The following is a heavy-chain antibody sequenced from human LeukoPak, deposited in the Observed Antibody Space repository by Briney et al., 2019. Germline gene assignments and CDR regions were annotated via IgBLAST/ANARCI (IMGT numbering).Heavy chain of an antibody. Sequence: SETLSLTCAVSGYSISSSYYWGWIRQPPGKGLEWIGSIYHSGNTYFNPSLKSRVTISVDTSKNQFSLKLSSVTAADTAVYYCARHVATVTTWDLYYFDYWGQGTLVTVSS. CDR2: IYHSGNT. V-gene: IGHV4-38-2*01. J-gene: IGHJ4*02. CDR3: ARHVATVTTWDLYYFDY. CDR1: GYSISSSYY. D-gene: IGHD4-17*01.